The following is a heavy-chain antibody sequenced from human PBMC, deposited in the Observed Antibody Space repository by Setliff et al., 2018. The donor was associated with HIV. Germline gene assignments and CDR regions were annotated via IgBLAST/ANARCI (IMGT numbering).Heavy chain of an antibody. V-gene: IGHV3-7*01. CDR2: IKQDGSKR. J-gene: IGHJ3*02. CDR1: GFTVSGYW. Sequence: GGSLRLSCAASGFTVSGYWMSWVRQAPGKGLEWVANIKQDGSKRYYVDSVKGRFTISRDNTNNSLYLHMNSLRAEDTAVYYCARAAAYFNFWTGYHPHAFDIWGQGTMVTVSS. D-gene: IGHD3-3*01. CDR3: ARAAAYFNFWTGYHPHAFDI.